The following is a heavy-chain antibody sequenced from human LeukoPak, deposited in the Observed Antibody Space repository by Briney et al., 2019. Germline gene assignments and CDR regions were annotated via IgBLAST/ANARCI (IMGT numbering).Heavy chain of an antibody. Sequence: SETLSLTCAVYGGSFGGYYWSWIRQPPGKGLEWIGEINHSGSTNYNPSLKSRVTISVDTSKNQFSLKLSSVTAADTAVYYCARVPRDRLYYYDSSGYGAFDIWGQGTMVTVSS. CDR2: INHSGST. V-gene: IGHV4-34*01. D-gene: IGHD3-22*01. CDR1: GGSFGGYY. CDR3: ARVPRDRLYYYDSSGYGAFDI. J-gene: IGHJ3*02.